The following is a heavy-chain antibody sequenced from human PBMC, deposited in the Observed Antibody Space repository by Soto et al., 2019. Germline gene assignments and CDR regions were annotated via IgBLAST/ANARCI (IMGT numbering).Heavy chain of an antibody. V-gene: IGHV1-8*01. J-gene: IGHJ5*02. CDR2: MNPNSGNT. D-gene: IGHD5-12*01. CDR3: ARGRGARGYSGYDKQYNLFDP. CDR1: VYTLTSYD. Sequence: SENVSCKSSVYTLTSYDINLVRQATGQGLEWRGWMNPNSGNTGYAQKFQGRVTMTRNTSISTAYMELRSLRSEDPAVYYCARGRGARGYSGYDKQYNLFDPWGQGTLVTVSS.